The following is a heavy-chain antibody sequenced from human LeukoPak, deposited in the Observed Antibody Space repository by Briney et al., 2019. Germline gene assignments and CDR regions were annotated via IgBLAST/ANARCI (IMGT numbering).Heavy chain of an antibody. CDR1: GFTFSSYG. Sequence: GGSLRLSCAASGFTFSSYGMHWVRQAPGKGLEWVAVISYDGSNKYYADSVKGRFTISRDNSKNTLYLQMNSLRAEDTAVYYCAKDRAQNYYDSSGYSDYWGQGTLVTVSS. J-gene: IGHJ4*02. CDR3: AKDRAQNYYDSSGYSDY. D-gene: IGHD3-22*01. CDR2: ISYDGSNK. V-gene: IGHV3-30*18.